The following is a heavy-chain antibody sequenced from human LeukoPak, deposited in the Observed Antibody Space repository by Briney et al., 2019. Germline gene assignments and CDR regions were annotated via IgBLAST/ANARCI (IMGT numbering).Heavy chain of an antibody. D-gene: IGHD2-2*01. CDR3: ARDYALNWCGP. Sequence: SGTLSLTCTVSGGSISSYYWSWVRQPAGKGLEWIGRIYTSGSTTYNPSLKSRVTISVDTSTNQSSLKLSSVTAADTAVYYCARDYALNWCGPWGEGTLVTVSS. J-gene: IGHJ5*02. V-gene: IGHV4-4*07. CDR1: GGSISSYY. CDR2: IYTSGST.